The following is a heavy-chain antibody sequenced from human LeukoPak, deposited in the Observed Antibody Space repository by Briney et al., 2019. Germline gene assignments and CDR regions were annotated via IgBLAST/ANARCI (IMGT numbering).Heavy chain of an antibody. J-gene: IGHJ5*02. CDR2: ISFSHHT. CDR1: GFTFSDHY. CDR3: VREHSSVSSESKGYDL. V-gene: IGHV3-11*06. D-gene: IGHD6-19*01. Sequence: GGSLRLSCAASGFTFSDHYMSWIRQAPGKGLEWISYISFSHHTNYADSVKGRFTISRDDARNSLFLQMNSLRAEDTAVYYCVREHSSVSSESKGYDLWGQGTLVTVSS.